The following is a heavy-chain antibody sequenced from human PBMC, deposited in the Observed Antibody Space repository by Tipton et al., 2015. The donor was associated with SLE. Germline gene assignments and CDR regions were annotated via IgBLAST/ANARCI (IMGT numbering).Heavy chain of an antibody. V-gene: IGHV4-34*01. D-gene: IGHD3-3*01. J-gene: IGHJ3*02. CDR2: INHSGST. CDR3: ARGWILRFLEERSDAFDI. CDR1: GGSFSGYY. Sequence: LRLSCAVYGGSFSGYYWSWIRQPPGKGLEWIGEINHSGSTNYNPSLKSRVTISVDTSKNQFSLKLSSVTAADTAVYYCARGWILRFLEERSDAFDIWGQGTMVTASS.